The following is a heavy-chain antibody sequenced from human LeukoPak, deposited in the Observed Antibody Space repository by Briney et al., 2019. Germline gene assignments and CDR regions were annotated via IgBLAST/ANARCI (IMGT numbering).Heavy chain of an antibody. V-gene: IGHV1-8*01. J-gene: IGHJ4*02. Sequence: ASVKVSCKASGYTFTSYDINWVRQATGQGLEWMGWMNPNSGNTGYAQKFQGRVTMTRNTSISTAYMELSSLRSEDTAVYYCARGSVSMLRYFDWLLTGWGQGTLVTVSS. CDR1: GYTFTSYD. CDR2: MNPNSGNT. CDR3: ARGSVSMLRYFDWLLTG. D-gene: IGHD3-9*01.